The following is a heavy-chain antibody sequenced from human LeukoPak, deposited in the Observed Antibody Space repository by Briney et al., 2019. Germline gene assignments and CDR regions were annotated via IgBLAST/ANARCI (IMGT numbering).Heavy chain of an antibody. J-gene: IGHJ2*01. V-gene: IGHV3-11*01. D-gene: IGHD2-2*01. CDR3: ARALSWQDQLLSWDFDL. CDR1: GFTFSDYY. Sequence: PGGSLRLSCAASGFTFSDYYMSWIRQAPGKGLEWVSYISSSGSTIYYADSVKGRFTISRDNAKNSLYLQMNSLRAEDTALYHCARALSWQDQLLSWDFDLWGRGTLVTVSS. CDR2: ISSSGSTI.